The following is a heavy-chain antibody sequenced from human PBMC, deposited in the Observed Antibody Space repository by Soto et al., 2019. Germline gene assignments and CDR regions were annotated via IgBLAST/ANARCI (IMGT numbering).Heavy chain of an antibody. D-gene: IGHD6-13*01. CDR2: ITCSGGSK. Sequence: GGSLRLSCAASGFTFSSYAMSWVRQAPGKGLEWVSAITCSGGSKYYADSVKGRFSISRDNSKNTLYLQMNSLRAEDTAVYYCAYSSTPFDYWGQGTLVTVSS. V-gene: IGHV3-23*01. CDR1: GFTFSSYA. CDR3: AYSSTPFDY. J-gene: IGHJ4*02.